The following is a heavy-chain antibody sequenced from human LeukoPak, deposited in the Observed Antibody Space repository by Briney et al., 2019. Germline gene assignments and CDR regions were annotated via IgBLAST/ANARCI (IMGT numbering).Heavy chain of an antibody. J-gene: IGHJ3*02. CDR2: IYYSGST. CDR3: ARDLGYSYGDDAFDI. Sequence: SETLSLTCTVSGGSISSSSYYWGWIRQPPGKGLEWIGSIYYSGSTYYNPSLKSRVTISVDTSKNLFSLKLSSVTAADTAVYYCARDLGYSYGDDAFDIWGQGTMVTVSS. D-gene: IGHD5-18*01. CDR1: GGSISSSSYY. V-gene: IGHV4-39*02.